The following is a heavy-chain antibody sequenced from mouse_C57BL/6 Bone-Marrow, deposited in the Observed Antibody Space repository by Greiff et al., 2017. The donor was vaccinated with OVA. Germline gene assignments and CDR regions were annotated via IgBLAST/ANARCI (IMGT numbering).Heavy chain of an antibody. J-gene: IGHJ4*01. D-gene: IGHD2-4*01. V-gene: IGHV1-69*01. Sequence: QVQLQQSGAELVMPGASVKLSCKASGYTFTSYWMHWVKTRPGQGLEWIGEIDPSDSYTTYYQQFKGKSTLTVDKSSSTAYMQLSSLTSEDSAVYYCARSGYYDYDDYYAMDYWGQGTSVTDSS. CDR3: ARSGYYDYDDYYAMDY. CDR2: IDPSDSYT. CDR1: GYTFTSYW.